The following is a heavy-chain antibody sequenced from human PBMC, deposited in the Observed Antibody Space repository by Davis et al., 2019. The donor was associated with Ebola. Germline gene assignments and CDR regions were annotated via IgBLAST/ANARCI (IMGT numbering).Heavy chain of an antibody. CDR3: ARAKFEYSSSVVLFDY. CDR1: GFTFSTYT. J-gene: IGHJ4*02. D-gene: IGHD6-6*01. V-gene: IGHV3-30*04. Sequence: GESLKISCAASGFTFSTYTMHWVRQAPGKGLEWVAVISYDGINKFYADSVKGRFTISRDNSKNTLFLQMNSLRVEDTAVYYCARAKFEYSSSVVLFDYWGQGTLVTVSS. CDR2: ISYDGINK.